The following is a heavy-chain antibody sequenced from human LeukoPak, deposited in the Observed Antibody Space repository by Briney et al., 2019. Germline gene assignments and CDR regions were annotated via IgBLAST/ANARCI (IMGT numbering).Heavy chain of an antibody. CDR3: AKNDGCSGGSCYSRD. D-gene: IGHD2-15*01. Sequence: GGSLRLSCAASGFTFSNAWMSWVRQAPGKGLEWVSAISGSGDSTYYADSVKGRFTISRDNSKNTLYLQMNSLRAEDTAVYYCAKNDGCSGGSCYSRDWGQGTTVTVSS. J-gene: IGHJ3*01. CDR1: GFTFSNAW. CDR2: ISGSGDST. V-gene: IGHV3-23*01.